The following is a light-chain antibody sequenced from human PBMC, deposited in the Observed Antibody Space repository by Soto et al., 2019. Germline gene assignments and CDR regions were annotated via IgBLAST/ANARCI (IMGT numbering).Light chain of an antibody. CDR3: NSYTGSRTYV. CDR2: EVS. CDR1: SSVVGSYNR. Sequence: QSVLTQPPSVSGSPGQSVAISCTGTSSVVGSYNRVSWYQQPPGAAPKLMIYEVSNRPSGVPDRFSGSKSGNTASLTISGLQAEDEADYYCNSYTGSRTYVFGTGTKVTVL. V-gene: IGLV2-18*02. J-gene: IGLJ1*01.